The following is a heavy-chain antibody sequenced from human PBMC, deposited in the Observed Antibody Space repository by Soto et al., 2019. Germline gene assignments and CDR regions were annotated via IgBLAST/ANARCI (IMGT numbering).Heavy chain of an antibody. Sequence: SVKVSCKASGYTFTYRYLHWVRQAPGQALEWMGWITPFNGNTNYAQKFQDRVTITRDRSMSTAYMELSSLRSEDTAMYYCASSASRFVAATPLDYWGQGTLVTVSS. D-gene: IGHD2-15*01. CDR2: ITPFNGNT. J-gene: IGHJ4*02. CDR1: GYTFTYRY. V-gene: IGHV1-45*02. CDR3: ASSASRFVAATPLDY.